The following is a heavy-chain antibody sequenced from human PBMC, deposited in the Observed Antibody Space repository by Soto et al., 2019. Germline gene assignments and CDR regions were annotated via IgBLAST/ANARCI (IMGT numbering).Heavy chain of an antibody. J-gene: IGHJ4*02. V-gene: IGHV3-23*01. Sequence: PGGSLRLSCAASGFTFSSYAMSWVRQAPGKGLEWVSAISGSGGSTYYADSVKGRFTISRDNSKNTLYLQMNSLRAEDTAVYYCAKDGSSSSWFLYYFDYWGQGTLVTVSS. CDR1: GFTFSSYA. CDR2: ISGSGGST. D-gene: IGHD6-13*01. CDR3: AKDGSSSSWFLYYFDY.